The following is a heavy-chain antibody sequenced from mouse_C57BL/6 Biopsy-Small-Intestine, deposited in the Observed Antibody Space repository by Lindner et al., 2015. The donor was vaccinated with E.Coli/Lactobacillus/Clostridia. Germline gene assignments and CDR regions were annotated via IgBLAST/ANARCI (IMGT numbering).Heavy chain of an antibody. CDR2: INPSTGGT. V-gene: IGHV1-42*01. CDR3: ARLEITTVVADY. D-gene: IGHD1-1*01. Sequence: VQLQESGPELVRPGASVKISCKASGYSFTGYYMNWVKQSPEKSLEWIGEINPSTGGTTYNQKFKAKATLTVDKSSSTAYMQLKSLTSEDSAVYYCARLEITTVVADYWGQGTTLTVSS. CDR1: GYSFTGYY. J-gene: IGHJ2*01.